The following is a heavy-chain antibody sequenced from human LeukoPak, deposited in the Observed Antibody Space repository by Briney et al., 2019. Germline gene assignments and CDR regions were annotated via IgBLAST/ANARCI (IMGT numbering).Heavy chain of an antibody. V-gene: IGHV3-48*01. Sequence: GGPLRLSCAASGFTFSSYSMNWVRQAPGKGLEGVSYISSSSITIYYADSVKGRFTISRENAKNSLYLKMNGRRAENTAVYDCARQRGSYDSSGPIDPWGQGTLVTVSS. D-gene: IGHD3-22*01. J-gene: IGHJ5*02. CDR1: GFTFSSYS. CDR3: ARQRGSYDSSGPIDP. CDR2: ISSSSITI.